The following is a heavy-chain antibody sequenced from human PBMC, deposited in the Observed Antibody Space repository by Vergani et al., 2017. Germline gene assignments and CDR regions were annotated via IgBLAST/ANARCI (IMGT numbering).Heavy chain of an antibody. V-gene: IGHV5-51*01. CDR1: RYSITNYW. J-gene: IGHJ4*02. CDR3: ARHVPCGDGACLHFDH. CDR2: IYAGDSDV. D-gene: IGHD2-21*01. Sequence: EVQLVQSGAEVKKPGESLKISCQGSRYSITNYWIAWVRQRPGKGLEWMGIIYAGDSDVRYSPSFQGQVTMSVDKSLSTAYLQWSSLKAADTATYYCARHVPCGDGACLHFDHWGQGTKVTVAS.